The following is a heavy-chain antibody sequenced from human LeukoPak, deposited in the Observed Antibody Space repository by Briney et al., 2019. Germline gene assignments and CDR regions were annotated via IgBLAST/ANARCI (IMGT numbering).Heavy chain of an antibody. J-gene: IGHJ6*03. Sequence: SETLSPTCTVSGGSISSYYWSWIRQPPGKGLEWIGYIYYTGSTNYNPSLKSRVAISVDTSKNQFSLNLSSVTAADTAVYYCARMRQQPYYYYHYMDVWGKGTTVTVSS. D-gene: IGHD6-13*01. CDR3: ARMRQQPYYYYHYMDV. CDR1: GGSISSYY. CDR2: IYYTGST. V-gene: IGHV4-59*01.